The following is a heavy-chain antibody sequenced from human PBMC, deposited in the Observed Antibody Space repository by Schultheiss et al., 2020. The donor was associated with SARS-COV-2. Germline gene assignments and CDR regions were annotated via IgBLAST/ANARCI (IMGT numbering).Heavy chain of an antibody. V-gene: IGHV3-21*01. D-gene: IGHD3-22*01. CDR1: GFTFSNYC. CDR2: ISSSSSYI. Sequence: GGSLRLSCAASGFTFSNYCIHWVRQTPGKGLEWVSSISSSSSYIYYADSVKGRFTISRDNAKNSLYLQMNSLRAEDTAVYYCARDHTTNYYDSSGCDYWGQGTLVTVSS. J-gene: IGHJ4*02. CDR3: ARDHTTNYYDSSGCDY.